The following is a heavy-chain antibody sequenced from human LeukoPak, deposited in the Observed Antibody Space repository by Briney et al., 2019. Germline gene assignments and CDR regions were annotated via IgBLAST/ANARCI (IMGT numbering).Heavy chain of an antibody. CDR1: GFTFSSYS. V-gene: IGHV3-48*01. CDR2: ISSSSSTI. D-gene: IGHD6-19*01. Sequence: GGSLRLSCAASGFTFSSYSMNWVRQAPGKGLEWVSYISSSSSTIYYADSVKGRFTISRDNYRNTLYLQMNSLRPDDTAIYYCAKDVVGQQWPENYWGQGTLVTVSS. CDR3: AKDVVGQQWPENY. J-gene: IGHJ4*02.